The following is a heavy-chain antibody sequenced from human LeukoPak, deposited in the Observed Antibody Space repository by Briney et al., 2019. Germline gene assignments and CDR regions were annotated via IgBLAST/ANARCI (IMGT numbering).Heavy chain of an antibody. D-gene: IGHD3-10*01. J-gene: IGHJ4*02. CDR3: ARDNYYGSGSYSDY. CDR2: IYSGGST. CDR1: GFTVSSKY. Sequence: GGSLRLSCAASGFTVSSKYMNWVRQAPGKGLEWVSVIYSGGSTYYADSVKGRFTISRDNSKNTLYLQMNRLRAEDTAVYYCARDNYYGSGSYSDYWGQGTLVTVSS. V-gene: IGHV3-66*01.